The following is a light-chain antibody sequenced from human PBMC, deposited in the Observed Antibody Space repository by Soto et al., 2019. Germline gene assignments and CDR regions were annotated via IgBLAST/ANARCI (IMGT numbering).Light chain of an antibody. Sequence: EIVMTQSPATLSVSPGERATLSCRASQSVSSKLAWYQQKPGQAPRLLIYGASTRATGIPARFSGSGSGTEFTLTISSLQSEDFAVYYCHQYNDWPPFTFGPGTKVDIK. CDR1: QSVSSK. V-gene: IGKV3-15*01. CDR2: GAS. J-gene: IGKJ3*01. CDR3: HQYNDWPPFT.